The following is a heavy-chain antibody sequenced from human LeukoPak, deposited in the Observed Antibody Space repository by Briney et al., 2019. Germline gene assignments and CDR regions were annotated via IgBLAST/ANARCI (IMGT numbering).Heavy chain of an antibody. J-gene: IGHJ6*03. CDR3: ARDSTEYYYYYYYMDV. D-gene: IGHD1-14*01. CDR2: IKQDGSEK. V-gene: IGHV3-7*01. CDR1: GFTFSSYW. Sequence: GGSLRLSCAAPGFTFSSYWMSWVRQAPGKGLEWVANIKQDGSEKYYVDSVKGRFTISRDNAKNSLYLQMNSLRAEDTAVYYCARDSTEYYYYYYYMDVWGKGTTVTVSS.